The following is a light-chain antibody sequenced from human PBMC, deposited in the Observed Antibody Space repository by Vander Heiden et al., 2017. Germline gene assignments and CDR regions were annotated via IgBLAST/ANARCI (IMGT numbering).Light chain of an antibody. J-gene: IGKJ3*01. Sequence: DIQMTQSPSTLSASVGVRVTITCRASQSISSWLAWYQQKPGKAPKLLIYRASSLESGVPSRFSGSGSGTDFTLTISSLQPDDFATYYCQQYNSYPFTFGPGTKVDIK. V-gene: IGKV1-5*03. CDR2: RAS. CDR1: QSISSW. CDR3: QQYNSYPFT.